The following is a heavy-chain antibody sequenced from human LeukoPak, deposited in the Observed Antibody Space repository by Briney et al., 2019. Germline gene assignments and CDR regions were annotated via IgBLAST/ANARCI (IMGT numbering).Heavy chain of an antibody. CDR1: GGSISSYY. Sequence: KSSETLSLTCTVSGGSISSYYWSWIRQPPGKGLEWIGYIYYSGSTNYNPSLKSRVTISVDTSKNQFSLKLSSVTAADTAVYYCARRGQQLASFDYWGQGTLVTVSS. V-gene: IGHV4-59*08. D-gene: IGHD6-13*01. J-gene: IGHJ4*02. CDR2: IYYSGST. CDR3: ARRGQQLASFDY.